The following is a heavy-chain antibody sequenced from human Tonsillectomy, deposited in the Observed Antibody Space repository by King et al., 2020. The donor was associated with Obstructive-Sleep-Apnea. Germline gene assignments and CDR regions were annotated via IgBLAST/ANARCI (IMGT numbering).Heavy chain of an antibody. CDR3: ARASEIENYFDY. Sequence: VQLVESGGGVVQPGRSLRLSCVASGFTFSGYGMHWVRQAPGKGLEWVAVISYDGSNRYYPDSVKGRFTISRDNSKNTLYVDMNSLSPEDTAVYYCARASEIENYFDYWGQGALVTVSS. CDR1: GFTFSGYG. J-gene: IGHJ4*02. D-gene: IGHD1-14*01. V-gene: IGHV3-30*04. CDR2: ISYDGSNR.